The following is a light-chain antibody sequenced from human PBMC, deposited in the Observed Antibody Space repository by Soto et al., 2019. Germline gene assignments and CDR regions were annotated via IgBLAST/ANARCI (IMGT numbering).Light chain of an antibody. CDR2: DVS. Sequence: QSALTQPASVSGSPGQSITISCTGTSSDVGGYKYVSWYQQHPGKAPKLMIYDVSNRPSGVSNRFSGSKSGNTASLTISGRQDEDEADYYCSSYTSSSTPLYVFGTGTKVTVL. J-gene: IGLJ1*01. CDR1: SSDVGGYKY. CDR3: SSYTSSSTPLYV. V-gene: IGLV2-14*01.